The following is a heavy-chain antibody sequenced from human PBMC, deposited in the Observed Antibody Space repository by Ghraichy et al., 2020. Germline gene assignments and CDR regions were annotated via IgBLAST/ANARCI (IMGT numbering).Heavy chain of an antibody. CDR1: GGSISSYY. J-gene: IGHJ6*02. Sequence: SETLSLTCTVSGGSISSYYWSWIRQPPGKGLEWIGYIYYSGSTNYNPSLKSRVTISVDTSKNQFSLKLSSVTAADTAVYYCARDRPGYSSYIDYYYYGMDVWGQGTTVTVSS. CDR3: ARDRPGYSSYIDYYYYGMDV. D-gene: IGHD6-19*01. CDR2: IYYSGST. V-gene: IGHV4-59*01.